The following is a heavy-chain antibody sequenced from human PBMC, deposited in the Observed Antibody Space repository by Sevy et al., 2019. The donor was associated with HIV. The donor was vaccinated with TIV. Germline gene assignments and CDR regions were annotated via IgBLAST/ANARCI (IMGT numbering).Heavy chain of an antibody. D-gene: IGHD4-17*01. CDR1: VFTFTSYE. Sequence: GGSLRLSCAASVFTFTSYEKNWVRQAPGKGLEWLSYISNSGTTIYYSDSVKGRFTISRDNARNSLYLQMSSLRAEDTAVYYCARDLPPSATTVPHFDCWGQGTLVTVSS. CDR3: ARDLPPSATTVPHFDC. J-gene: IGHJ4*02. CDR2: ISNSGTTI. V-gene: IGHV3-48*03.